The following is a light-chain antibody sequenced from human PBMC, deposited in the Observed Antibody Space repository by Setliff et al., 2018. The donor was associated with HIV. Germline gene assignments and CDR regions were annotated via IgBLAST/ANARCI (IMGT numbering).Light chain of an antibody. J-gene: IGLJ1*01. CDR1: SSDVGTYNY. CDR2: DVS. V-gene: IGLV2-14*03. Sequence: QSVLTQPASVSGSPGQSITISCTGTSSDVGTYNYVSWYQQHPGKAPKLMISDVSSRPSGVSNRFSGSKSGNTASLTISGLQAEDEADYYCSSYTSSGTPYVFGTGTKVTVL. CDR3: SSYTSSGTPYV.